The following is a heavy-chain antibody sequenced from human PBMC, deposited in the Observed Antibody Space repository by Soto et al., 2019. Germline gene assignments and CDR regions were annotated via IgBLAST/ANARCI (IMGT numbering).Heavy chain of an antibody. CDR1: RNSIYNIY. D-gene: IGHD3-22*01. CDR2: IYYSGNT. CDR3: ARHTGVRLASGYYYFGDV. J-gene: IGHJ6*02. Sequence: SESLPLTCTVSRNSIYNIYWRWLRKTPRKGLEWIGYIYYSGNTDKNPSLKSRVTMSVDTSENQFSLTLTSVTAADTAVYFCARHTGVRLASGYYYFGDVWGQGTTVTVS. V-gene: IGHV4-59*08.